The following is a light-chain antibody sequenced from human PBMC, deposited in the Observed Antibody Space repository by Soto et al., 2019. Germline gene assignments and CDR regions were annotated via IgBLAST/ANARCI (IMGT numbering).Light chain of an antibody. CDR3: QQSFSTPWT. J-gene: IGKJ1*01. CDR2: AAS. Sequence: DIQMPQSPSSLSASVGDRVTITCRASQSISSYLIWHQQKPGKAPDLLIYAASSLQSGVPSRFSGSGSGTDFTLTISSLQPEDFATYYCQQSFSTPWTFGQGTKVEIK. CDR1: QSISSY. V-gene: IGKV1-39*01.